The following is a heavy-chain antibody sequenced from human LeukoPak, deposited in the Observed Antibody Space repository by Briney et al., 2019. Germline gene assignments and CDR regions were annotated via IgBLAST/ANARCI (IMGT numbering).Heavy chain of an antibody. CDR3: ARRRYPRNSYYYYYMDV. V-gene: IGHV4-34*01. D-gene: IGHD4-23*01. CDR1: GGSISSYY. CDR2: INHSGST. Sequence: SETLSLTCTVSGGSISSYYWSWIRQPPGKGLEWIGEINHSGSTNYNPSLKSRVTISVDTSKNQFSLKLSSVTAADTAVYYCARRRYPRNSYYYYYMDVWGKGTTVTVSS. J-gene: IGHJ6*03.